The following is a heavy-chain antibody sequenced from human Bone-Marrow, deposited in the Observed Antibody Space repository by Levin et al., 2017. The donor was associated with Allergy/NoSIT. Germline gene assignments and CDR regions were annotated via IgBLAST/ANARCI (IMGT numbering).Heavy chain of an antibody. V-gene: IGHV1-69*01. D-gene: IGHD6-19*01. CDR3: ARAIKPFVVDGTDADY. CDR2: VIPIFSTT. Sequence: GGSLRLSCKASGGTFSNNAINWVRQAPGQGLEWMGGVIPIFSTTNYAQNFQDRVTISADASTSTAYMELSSLRPEDTAVYYCARAIKPFVVDGTDADYWGQGTLVTVSS. J-gene: IGHJ4*02. CDR1: GGTFSNNA.